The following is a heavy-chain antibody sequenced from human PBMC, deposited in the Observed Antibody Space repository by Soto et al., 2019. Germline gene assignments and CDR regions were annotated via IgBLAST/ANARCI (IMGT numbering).Heavy chain of an antibody. CDR2: TWYDGSKA. J-gene: IGHJ6*02. D-gene: IGHD2-15*01. CDR3: ARYCSGGSCYPTYYGLDV. CDR1: GFTFSSYG. V-gene: IGHV3-33*01. Sequence: QVQLVESGGGVVQPGRSLRLSCFASGFTFSSYGMHWVRQAPGKGLEWVALTWYDGSKAYYAEPVKGRFTISRDNSKNTXXLQMNSLRAEDTAVYYCARYCSGGSCYPTYYGLDVWGQGTTVTVSS.